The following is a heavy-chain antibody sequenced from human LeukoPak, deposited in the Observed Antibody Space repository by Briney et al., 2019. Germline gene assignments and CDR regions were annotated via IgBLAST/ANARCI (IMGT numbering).Heavy chain of an antibody. V-gene: IGHV4-59*01. J-gene: IGHJ4*02. Sequence: SQTLSLTCSVSGDSLNRNYWSWMRQPPEKGQEWIGYIYYRGSTNFNPSLKSRVSMSVDSSKNQFSLNLSSVTAADTAVYHCARLLAGCPGGRCRAHFDYWGQGTLVTVSS. CDR2: IYYRGST. D-gene: IGHD2-15*01. CDR1: GDSLNRNY. CDR3: ARLLAGCPGGRCRAHFDY.